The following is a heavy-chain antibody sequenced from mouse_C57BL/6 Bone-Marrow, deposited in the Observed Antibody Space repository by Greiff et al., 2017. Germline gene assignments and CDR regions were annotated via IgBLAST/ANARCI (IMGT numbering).Heavy chain of an antibody. V-gene: IGHV1-81*01. J-gene: IGHJ3*01. CDR1: GYTFTSYG. CDR3: ARGGYGSSYAWFAY. Sequence: VQLLQSGAELARPGASVKLSCKASGYTFTSYGISWVKQRPGQGLEWIGEIYPRSGNTYYNEKFKGKATLTADKSSSTAYMDLRSLTSEDSAVYFCARGGYGSSYAWFAYWGQGTLVSVSA. CDR2: IYPRSGNT. D-gene: IGHD1-1*01.